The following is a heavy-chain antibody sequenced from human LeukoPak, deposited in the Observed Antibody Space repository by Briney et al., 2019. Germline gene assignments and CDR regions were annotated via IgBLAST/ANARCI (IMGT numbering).Heavy chain of an antibody. CDR2: LSNDGNNY. D-gene: IGHD5-12*01. V-gene: IGHV3-30-3*01. J-gene: IGHJ4*02. CDR3: ARDRSGFYSVDY. Sequence: GTSLRLSCAASGFTFSENNVHWVRQAPGKGLEWVALLSNDGNNYAYADSVKGRFTLSGDKSKTTLYLQMNSLRAEDTAVYYCARDRSGFYSVDYWGQGTLVTVSS. CDR1: GFTFSENN.